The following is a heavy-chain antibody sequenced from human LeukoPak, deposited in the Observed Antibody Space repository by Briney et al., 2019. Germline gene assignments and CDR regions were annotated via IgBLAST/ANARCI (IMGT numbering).Heavy chain of an antibody. Sequence: ASVKVSCKASGYTFTSYGISRVRQAPGQGLEWMGWISAYNGNTNYAQKLQGRVTMTTDTSTSTAYMELRSLRSDDTAVYYCARVDVFGVVIIRWLDPWGQGTLVTVSS. J-gene: IGHJ5*02. V-gene: IGHV1-18*01. CDR2: ISAYNGNT. D-gene: IGHD3-3*01. CDR3: ARVDVFGVVIIRWLDP. CDR1: GYTFTSYG.